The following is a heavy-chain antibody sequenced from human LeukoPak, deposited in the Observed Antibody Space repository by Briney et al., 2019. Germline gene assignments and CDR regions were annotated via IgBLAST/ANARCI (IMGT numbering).Heavy chain of an antibody. Sequence: PGGSLRLSCAASGXTFSSYDVHWVRQPTGRGLEWVAAIGTAGDSYYPGSVRGRFTVSREDAKSSLYLQMNSLTAGDTAVYYCARGYSYRYEYWGQGTLVTVSS. J-gene: IGHJ4*02. D-gene: IGHD3-10*01. CDR3: ARGYSYRYEY. CDR1: GXTFSSYD. V-gene: IGHV3-13*01. CDR2: IGTAGDS.